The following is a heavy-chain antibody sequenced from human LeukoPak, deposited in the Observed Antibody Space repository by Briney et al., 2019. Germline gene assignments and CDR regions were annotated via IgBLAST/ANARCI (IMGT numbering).Heavy chain of an antibody. CDR1: GFTFSSYW. CDR3: AKSAVFGSSGYYLRHFDY. D-gene: IGHD3-22*01. V-gene: IGHV3-7*03. CDR2: IKQDGTDK. Sequence: GGSLRLSCAASGFTFSSYWMTWVRQAPGKGLEWVANIKQDGTDKYYVDSVKGRFTISRDNAKNSLFLQLGSLRADDTAVYYCAKSAVFGSSGYYLRHFDYWGQGTLVTVSS. J-gene: IGHJ4*02.